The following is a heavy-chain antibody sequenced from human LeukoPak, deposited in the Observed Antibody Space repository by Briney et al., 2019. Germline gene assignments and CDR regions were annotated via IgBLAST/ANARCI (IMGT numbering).Heavy chain of an antibody. V-gene: IGHV4-59*01. CDR3: ARLKYYDILTGYYSGNY. Sequence: SETLSLTCTVSGGSISSYYWSWIRRPPGKGLEWIGYIYYSGSTNYNPSLKSRVTISVDTSKNQFSLKLSSVTAADTAVYYCARLKYYDILTGYYSGNYWGQGTLVTVSS. CDR1: GGSISSYY. D-gene: IGHD3-9*01. J-gene: IGHJ4*02. CDR2: IYYSGST.